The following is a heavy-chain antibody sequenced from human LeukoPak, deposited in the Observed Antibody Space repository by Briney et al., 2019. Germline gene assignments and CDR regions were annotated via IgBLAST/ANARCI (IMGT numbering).Heavy chain of an antibody. Sequence: SETLSLTCTVSGDSIGSYYWIWIRQPPGKGLEWIGFIYYTGSTNYNPSLKSRVTISVDTSKNQLSLKLSSVTAADTAVYYCARDRTSSWYYHAFDIWGQGTMVTVSS. CDR1: GDSIGSYY. CDR3: ARDRTSSWYYHAFDI. J-gene: IGHJ3*02. D-gene: IGHD6-13*01. CDR2: IYYTGST. V-gene: IGHV4-59*01.